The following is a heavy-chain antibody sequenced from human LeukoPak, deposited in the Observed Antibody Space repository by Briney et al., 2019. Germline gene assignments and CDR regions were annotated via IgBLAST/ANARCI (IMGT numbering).Heavy chain of an antibody. D-gene: IGHD2/OR15-2a*01. CDR1: GFTFSSYS. Sequence: NPGGSLRLSCAASGFTFSSYSMNWVRQAPGKGLEWVSSISSRGSYIYYADSVKGRFTISRDNANKSLYLQLNSLRAEDTAVYFCAREPIYGLNFDYWGQGTLVTVSS. V-gene: IGHV3-21*01. CDR2: ISSRGSYI. CDR3: AREPIYGLNFDY. J-gene: IGHJ4*02.